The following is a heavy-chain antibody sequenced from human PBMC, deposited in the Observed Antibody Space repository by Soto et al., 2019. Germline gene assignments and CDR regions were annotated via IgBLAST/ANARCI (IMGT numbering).Heavy chain of an antibody. J-gene: IGHJ6*02. CDR3: VKGYWKGDV. CDR1: GFTSSTYA. D-gene: IGHD1-1*01. CDR2: ISGSGGSI. Sequence: EVQLLESGGGLVQPGGSLRLSCAASGFTSSTYAMNWVRQAPGNGLEWVSAISGSGGSIHYADSVKGRFTISRDNSTNPLYLQMNSLRDEDTAVYHCVKGYWKGDVWGQGTTVTVSS. V-gene: IGHV3-23*01.